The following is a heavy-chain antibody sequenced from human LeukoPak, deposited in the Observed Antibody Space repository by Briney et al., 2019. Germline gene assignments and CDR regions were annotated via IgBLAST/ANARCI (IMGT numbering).Heavy chain of an antibody. D-gene: IGHD3/OR15-3a*01. CDR2: IYYSGST. CDR1: GGSFSSYY. J-gene: IGHJ3*01. V-gene: IGHV4-59*08. CDR3: ARQGSVGLADAFDV. Sequence: PSETLSLTCTVSGGSFSSYYWSWIRQPPGKGLEWIGYIYYSGSTIYNPSLKSRVAMSVDTSKDQFSLKLTSVTAADTAVYYCARQGSVGLADAFDVWGQGTMVTVSS.